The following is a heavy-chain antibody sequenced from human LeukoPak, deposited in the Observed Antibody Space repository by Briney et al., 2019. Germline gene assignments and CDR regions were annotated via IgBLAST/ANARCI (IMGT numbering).Heavy chain of an antibody. CDR2: INHSGST. D-gene: IGHD6-19*01. V-gene: IGHV4-34*01. J-gene: IGHJ5*02. Sequence: PSETLSLTCAVYGGSFSGYYWSWIRQPPGKGLEWIGEINHSGSTNYNPSLKSRVTISVDTSKNQFSLKLSSVTAADTAVYYCAGQVAVAGIWFDPWGQGTLVTVSS. CDR1: GGSFSGYY. CDR3: AGQVAVAGIWFDP.